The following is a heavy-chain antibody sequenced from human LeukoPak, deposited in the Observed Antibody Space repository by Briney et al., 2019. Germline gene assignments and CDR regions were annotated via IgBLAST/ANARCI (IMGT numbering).Heavy chain of an antibody. J-gene: IGHJ4*02. CDR3: ARGSGRSGCTS. V-gene: IGHV4-34*01. Sequence: PSETLSLTCAVYGGSFSGYYWSWIRQPPGKGLEWIGEINHSGSTNYNPSLKSRVTISVDTSKNQFSLKLSSVTAADTAVYYCARGSGRSGCTSWGQGTLVTVSS. CDR1: GGSFSGYY. D-gene: IGHD3-3*01. CDR2: INHSGST.